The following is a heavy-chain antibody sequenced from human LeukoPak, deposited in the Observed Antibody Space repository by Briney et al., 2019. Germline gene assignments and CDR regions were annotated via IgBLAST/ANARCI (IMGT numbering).Heavy chain of an antibody. J-gene: IGHJ4*02. Sequence: GASLKVSCNISGYTLTDFSMHWVRQAPGKGLEWMGGFNREDDEAIYAPHFQGRVTVTEDTSTDTAHMELSSLRSEDTAVYYCATLDSYYDNSGRPLVPDWGQGTLVTVSS. CDR1: GYTLTDFS. V-gene: IGHV1-24*01. CDR2: FNREDDEA. D-gene: IGHD3-22*01. CDR3: ATLDSYYDNSGRPLVPD.